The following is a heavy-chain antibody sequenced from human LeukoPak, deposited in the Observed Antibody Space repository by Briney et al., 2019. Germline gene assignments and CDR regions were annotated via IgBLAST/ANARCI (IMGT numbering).Heavy chain of an antibody. CDR2: IYSGGNT. V-gene: IGHV3-66*01. CDR1: GFTVSRNY. J-gene: IGHJ4*02. Sequence: GGSLRLSCAASGFTVSRNYMSWVRQAPGKGLECVSVIYSGGNTYYTDSVKGRFTISRDNSKNTLYLQMNSLRAEDTAVYYCAREGSGYYYFDYWGQGTLVTVSS. D-gene: IGHD3-22*01. CDR3: AREGSGYYYFDY.